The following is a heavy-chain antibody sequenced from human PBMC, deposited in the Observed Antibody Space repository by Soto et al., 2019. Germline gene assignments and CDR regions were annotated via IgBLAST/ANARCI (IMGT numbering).Heavy chain of an antibody. D-gene: IGHD3-9*01. CDR1: GYTFTSYS. V-gene: IGHV1-3*01. Sequence: ASVKVSCKASGYTFTSYSIHWVRQAPGQRLEWMGWINAGNGNTKYSQKFQGRVTITRDTSTSTAYMELSSLRSEDTSVYYCARIVYDILTGWGWFDPWGQGTLVTVSS. CDR3: ARIVYDILTGWGWFDP. CDR2: INAGNGNT. J-gene: IGHJ5*02.